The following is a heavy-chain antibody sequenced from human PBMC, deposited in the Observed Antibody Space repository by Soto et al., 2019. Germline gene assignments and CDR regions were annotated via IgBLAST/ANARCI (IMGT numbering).Heavy chain of an antibody. J-gene: IGHJ4*02. CDR3: ARSIAVAWRAPFDY. CDR1: GYTFTSYA. Sequence: ASVKVSCKASGYTFTSYAMHCVRQAPGQRLEWMGWINAGNGNTKYSQKFQGRVTITRDTSASTAYMELSSLRSEDTAVYYCARSIAVAWRAPFDYWGQGTLVTVSS. CDR2: INAGNGNT. V-gene: IGHV1-3*01. D-gene: IGHD6-19*01.